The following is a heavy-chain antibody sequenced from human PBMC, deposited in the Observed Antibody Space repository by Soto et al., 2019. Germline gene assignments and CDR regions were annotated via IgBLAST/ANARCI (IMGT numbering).Heavy chain of an antibody. CDR3: TRAYCVETFDF. Sequence: ASVKVSCKASGYTFNSYDIHWVRQAPGHGLEWMGWMNPNSGNTGYAQNFRGRVTMTQNTAICTAYMELSSLRSEDTATYYCTRAYCVETFDFWGQGTRVTVSS. J-gene: IGHJ5*01. CDR1: GYTFNSYD. D-gene: IGHD3-10*02. V-gene: IGHV1-8*02. CDR2: MNPNSGNT.